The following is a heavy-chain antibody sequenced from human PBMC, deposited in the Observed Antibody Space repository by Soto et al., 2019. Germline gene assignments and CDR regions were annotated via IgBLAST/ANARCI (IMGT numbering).Heavy chain of an antibody. J-gene: IGHJ5*02. CDR1: GGSFSGYY. CDR3: ARSIVGATWWFDP. D-gene: IGHD1-26*01. Sequence: SETLSLTCAVYGGSFSGYYWSWIRQPPGKGLEWIGEINHSGSTNYNPSLKSRVTISVDTSKNQFSLELSSVTAADTAVYYRARSIVGATWWFDPWGQGTLVTVSS. CDR2: INHSGST. V-gene: IGHV4-34*01.